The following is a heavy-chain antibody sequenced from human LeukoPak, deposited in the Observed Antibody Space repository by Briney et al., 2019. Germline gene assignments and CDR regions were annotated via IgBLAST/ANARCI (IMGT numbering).Heavy chain of an antibody. CDR3: ARQFDP. CDR2: IYSSGST. Sequence: SETLTLTCTVSGASFSNYYWSWIRQPPGKGLEWIGHIYSSGSTNYNPSLKSRLTISLDTSKNQFSLRLSSVTAADTAVYYCARQFDPWGQGILVTVSS. J-gene: IGHJ5*02. V-gene: IGHV4-59*08. CDR1: GASFSNYY.